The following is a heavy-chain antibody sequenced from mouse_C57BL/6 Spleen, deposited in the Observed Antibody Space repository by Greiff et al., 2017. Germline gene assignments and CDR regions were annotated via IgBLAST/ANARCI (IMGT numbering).Heavy chain of an antibody. CDR1: GFSLTSYG. CDR3: ARCDWSWYFDV. D-gene: IGHD2-4*01. J-gene: IGHJ1*03. Sequence: VQVVESGPGLVQPSQSLSITCTVSGFSLTSYGVHWVRQSPGKGLEWLGVIWSGGSTDYNAAFISRLSISKDNSKSQVFFKMNSLQADDTAIYYCARCDWSWYFDVWGTGTTVTVSS. CDR2: IWSGGST. V-gene: IGHV2-2*01.